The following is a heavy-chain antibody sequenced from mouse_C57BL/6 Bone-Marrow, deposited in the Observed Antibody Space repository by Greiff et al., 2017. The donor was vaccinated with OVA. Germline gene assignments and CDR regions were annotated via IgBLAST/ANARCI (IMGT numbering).Heavy chain of an antibody. J-gene: IGHJ2*01. Sequence: EVKLMESGGGLVQPGGSLKLSCAASGFTFSDYYMYWVRQTPEKRLEWVAYISNGGGSTYYPDTVKGRFTISRDNAKNTLYLQMSRLKSEDTAMDYYASVNWGRHYIDYWGQGTALTLS. CDR1: GFTFSDYY. D-gene: IGHD4-1*01. CDR3: ASVNWGRHYIDY. V-gene: IGHV5-12*01. CDR2: ISNGGGST.